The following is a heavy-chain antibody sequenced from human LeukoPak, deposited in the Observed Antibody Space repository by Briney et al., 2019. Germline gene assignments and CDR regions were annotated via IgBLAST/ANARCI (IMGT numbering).Heavy chain of an antibody. CDR2: ISRSGSNI. V-gene: IGHV3-48*03. CDR1: GFTFSSYE. Sequence: PGGSLRLSCAASGFTFSSYEMNWVRQAPGKGLEWVSYISRSGSNIYYPDSVKGRFTISRDNAKNSLYLQMNSLRAEDTGVYYCARDYKEAFDIWGQGTMVTVSS. CDR3: ARDYKEAFDI. J-gene: IGHJ3*02. D-gene: IGHD5-24*01.